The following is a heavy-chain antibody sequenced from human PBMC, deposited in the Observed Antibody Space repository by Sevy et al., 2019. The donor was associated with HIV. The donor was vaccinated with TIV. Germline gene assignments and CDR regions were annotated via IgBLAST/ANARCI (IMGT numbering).Heavy chain of an antibody. D-gene: IGHD4-4*01. CDR1: GFTFSSFW. CDR3: ARALYAYSSY. V-gene: IGHV3-7*01. J-gene: IGHJ4*02. Sequence: GGSLRLSCAASGFTFSSFWMTWVRQAPGKGLEWVANINQDGSEIHYVDSVKGRFSMSRDNAKNSLNLQMNSLRAEDTAVYYCARALYAYSSYWGQGTLVTVSS. CDR2: INQDGSEI.